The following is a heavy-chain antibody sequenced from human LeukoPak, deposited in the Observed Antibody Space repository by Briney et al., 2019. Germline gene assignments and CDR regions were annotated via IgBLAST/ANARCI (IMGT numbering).Heavy chain of an antibody. Sequence: ASVKVSCKASGYTFTSYAMHWVRQAPGQRLEWMGWINAGNGNTKYSQKFQGGVTITRDTSASTAYMELSSLRSEDTAVYYCARTIAVASPFDYWGQGTLVTVSS. V-gene: IGHV1-3*01. CDR1: GYTFTSYA. CDR2: INAGNGNT. J-gene: IGHJ4*02. CDR3: ARTIAVASPFDY. D-gene: IGHD6-19*01.